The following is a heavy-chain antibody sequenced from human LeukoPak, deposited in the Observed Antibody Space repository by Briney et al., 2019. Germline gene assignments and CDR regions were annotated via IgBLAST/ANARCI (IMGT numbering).Heavy chain of an antibody. V-gene: IGHV4-39*07. CDR1: GGSISSSSYY. CDR2: IYYSGST. CDR3: ARDRPGGSYYGNFDY. J-gene: IGHJ4*02. D-gene: IGHD1-26*01. Sequence: SETLSLTCTVSGGSISSSSYYWGWIRQPPGKRLEWIGSIYYSGSTYYNPSLKSRVTISVDTSKNQFSLKLSSVTAADTAVYYCARDRPGGSYYGNFDYWGQGTLVTVSS.